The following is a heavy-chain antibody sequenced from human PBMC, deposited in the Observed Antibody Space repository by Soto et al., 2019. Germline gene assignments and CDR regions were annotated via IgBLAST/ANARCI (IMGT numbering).Heavy chain of an antibody. CDR3: ARAMETTMTPPDY. V-gene: IGHV3-33*01. J-gene: IGHJ4*02. Sequence: QVQLVESGGGVVQTGRSLRLSCAAFGFTLSTYGMHWVRQAPGKGLEWVAAIWNDGSNKYYEDSVKGRFTISRDKSKNSLYLQMNSLRGEDTAVYYCARAMETTMTPPDYWGQGTLVTVSS. CDR1: GFTLSTYG. CDR2: IWNDGSNK. D-gene: IGHD4-17*01.